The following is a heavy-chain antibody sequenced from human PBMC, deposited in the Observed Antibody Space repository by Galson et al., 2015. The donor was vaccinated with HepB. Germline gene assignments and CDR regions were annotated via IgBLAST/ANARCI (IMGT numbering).Heavy chain of an antibody. J-gene: IGHJ6*02. D-gene: IGHD5-12*01. V-gene: IGHV6-1*01. CDR2: TYYRSTWFN. CDR1: GDSVSSHSAA. Sequence: CAISGDSVSSHSAAWTWIRQSPSRGLEWLGRTYYRSTWFNDYAVSVKSRIPVSADTSKNQVSLHLKSVTPGDTAVYYCARGESGASYEYFHNKALDVWGQGTTVTVSS. CDR3: ARGESGASYEYFHNKALDV.